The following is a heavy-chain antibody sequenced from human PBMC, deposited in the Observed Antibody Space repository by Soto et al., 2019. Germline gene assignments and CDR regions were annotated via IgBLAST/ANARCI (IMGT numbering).Heavy chain of an antibody. D-gene: IGHD3-22*01. CDR2: ISSSGGST. CDR3: ANYPPMTQPRPYFDY. CDR1: GFIFSSYA. J-gene: IGHJ4*02. V-gene: IGHV3-23*01. Sequence: EVQLLESGGDLIQPGGSLRLSCAASGFIFSSYAMSWVRQAPGKGLEWVSAISSSGGSTFYADSVKGRFTISRDNSRNTMYLQMNSLRAEDTAIYCCANYPPMTQPRPYFDYWGQGTVVTVSS.